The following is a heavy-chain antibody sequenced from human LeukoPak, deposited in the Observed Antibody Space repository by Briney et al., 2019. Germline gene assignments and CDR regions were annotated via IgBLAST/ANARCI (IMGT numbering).Heavy chain of an antibody. CDR2: IYYSGST. CDR3: ARRGVRGVPFDY. Sequence: SQTLSLTCTIPRGSINSAGYYMSSISHHPGKRLKWIGYIYYSGSTYYNPSLKSRVTISVDTSKNQFSLKRSSVTAADTAVYYCARRGVRGVPFDYWGQGTLVTVSS. CDR1: RGSINSAGYY. J-gene: IGHJ4*02. V-gene: IGHV4-31*03. D-gene: IGHD3-10*01.